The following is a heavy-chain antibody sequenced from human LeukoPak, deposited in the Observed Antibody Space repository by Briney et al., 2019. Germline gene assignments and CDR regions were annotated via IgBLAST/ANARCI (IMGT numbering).Heavy chain of an antibody. J-gene: IGHJ4*02. V-gene: IGHV4-31*03. CDR1: GGSISSGGYY. Sequence: KTSETLSLTCTVSGGSISSGGYYWSWIRQHPGKGLEWIGYIYYSGSTYYNPSLKSRVTISVDTSKNQFSLKLSSVTAADTAVYYCARDNSYGAIDYWGQETLVTVSS. CDR3: ARDNSYGAIDY. CDR2: IYYSGST. D-gene: IGHD5-18*01.